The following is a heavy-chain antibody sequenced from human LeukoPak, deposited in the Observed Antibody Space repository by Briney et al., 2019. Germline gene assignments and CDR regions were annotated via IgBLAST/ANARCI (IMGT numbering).Heavy chain of an antibody. V-gene: IGHV3-21*01. J-gene: IGHJ4*02. CDR3: ARFDGSGSYYPYYFDY. D-gene: IGHD3-10*01. CDR1: GFTFSSYG. CDR2: ISSSSYI. Sequence: PGGSLRLSCAASGFTFSSYGMHWVRQAPGKGLEWVSSISSSSYIYYADSVKGRFTISRDNAKNSLYLQMNSLRAEDTAVYYCARFDGSGSYYPYYFDYWGQGALVTVSS.